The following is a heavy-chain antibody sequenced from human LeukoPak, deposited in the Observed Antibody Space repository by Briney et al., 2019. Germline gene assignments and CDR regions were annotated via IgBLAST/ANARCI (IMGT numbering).Heavy chain of an antibody. CDR1: GLTFSNVW. CDR3: TTSSRGYCSSTSCAPDY. Sequence: GGSLRLSCAASGLTFSNVWMSWVRQAPGKGLEWVGRIKSKTDGGTTDYAAPVKGRFTLSRDVSKNTLYLQMNSLKTEDTALYYCTTSSRGYCSSTSCAPDYWGQGTLVTVSS. V-gene: IGHV3-15*01. J-gene: IGHJ4*02. D-gene: IGHD2-2*01. CDR2: IKSKTDGGTT.